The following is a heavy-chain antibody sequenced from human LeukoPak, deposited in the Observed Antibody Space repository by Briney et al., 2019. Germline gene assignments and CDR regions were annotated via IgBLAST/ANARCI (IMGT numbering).Heavy chain of an antibody. D-gene: IGHD5-18*01. J-gene: IGHJ4*02. V-gene: IGHV1-46*01. CDR3: AIEIQPSHWSALWPEGY. CDR2: INHSGGST. Sequence: ASVKVSRKASGYTFTSYYMHWVRQAPGQGLEWMGIINHSGGSTSYAQKFQGRVTMTRDTSRSKVYMELSSLRSEDTAVYYCAIEIQPSHWSALWPEGYWGQGTLVTVSS. CDR1: GYTFTSYY.